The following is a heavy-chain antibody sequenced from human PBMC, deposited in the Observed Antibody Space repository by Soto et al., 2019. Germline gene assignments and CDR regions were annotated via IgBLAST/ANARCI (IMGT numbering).Heavy chain of an antibody. CDR1: GYSFTSYW. Sequence: GESLKISCKGSGYSFTSYWISWARQMPGKGLEWMGKIDPTDSFTTYSPSFQGHVTISADRSISTAYLQWSGLKASDTAMYYCARLSGVGTTWAFDYWGQGTLVTVSS. V-gene: IGHV5-10-1*01. J-gene: IGHJ4*02. CDR2: IDPTDSFT. CDR3: ARLSGVGTTWAFDY. D-gene: IGHD1-26*01.